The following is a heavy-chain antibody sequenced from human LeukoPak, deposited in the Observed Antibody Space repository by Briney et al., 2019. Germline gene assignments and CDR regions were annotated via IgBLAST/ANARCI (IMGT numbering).Heavy chain of an antibody. J-gene: IGHJ4*02. CDR3: ARDSKRSLGYCSGGSCYYGGY. D-gene: IGHD2-15*01. CDR1: GFTFSSYA. Sequence: HPGGSLRLSCAASGFTFSSYAMHWVRQAPGKGLEWVAVISYDGSNKYYADSVKGRFTISRDNSKNTLYLQMNSLRAEDTAVYYCARDSKRSLGYCSGGSCYYGGYWGQGTLVTVSS. V-gene: IGHV3-30-3*01. CDR2: ISYDGSNK.